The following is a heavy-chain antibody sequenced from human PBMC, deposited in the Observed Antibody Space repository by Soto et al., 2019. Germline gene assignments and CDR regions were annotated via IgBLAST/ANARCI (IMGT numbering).Heavy chain of an antibody. D-gene: IGHD6-6*01. CDR3: AKSSAIRGSSSDY. V-gene: IGHV3-23*01. CDR2: ISGSGRST. CDR1: GFDFGRYA. J-gene: IGHJ4*02. Sequence: EVQLLESGGGLEQPGGSLRLSCAASGFDFGRYAMTWVRQAPGKGLEWVSSISGSGRSTYHADPVKGRFTVSRDNSKNTLYLQMNSLRAEDTAMYYCAKSSAIRGSSSDYWGQGTLVTVSS.